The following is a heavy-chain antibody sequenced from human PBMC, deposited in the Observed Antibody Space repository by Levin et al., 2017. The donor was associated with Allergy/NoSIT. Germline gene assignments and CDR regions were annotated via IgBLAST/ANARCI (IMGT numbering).Heavy chain of an antibody. CDR1: GFTFSSYA. CDR2: ISYDGSNK. V-gene: IGHV3-30*04. CDR3: ARDGIAAAGNYYYYYGMDV. D-gene: IGHD6-13*01. Sequence: GESLKISCAASGFTFSSYAMHWVRQAPGKGLEWVAVISYDGSNKYYADSVKGRFTISRDNSKNTLYLQMNSLRAEDTAVYYCARDGIAAAGNYYYYYGMDVWGQGTTVTVSS. J-gene: IGHJ6*02.